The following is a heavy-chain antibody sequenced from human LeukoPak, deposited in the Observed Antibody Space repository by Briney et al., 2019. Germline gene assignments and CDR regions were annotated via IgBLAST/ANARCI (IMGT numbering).Heavy chain of an antibody. Sequence: GGSLRLSCAASGFTFSTYAMSWVRQAPGKGLEWVSGISGSGGNTYYADSVKGRFTISRDNSKNTLYLQMNSLRAEDTAVYYCAGALFNYDSSGLNYWGQGTLVTVSS. D-gene: IGHD3-22*01. CDR1: GFTFSTYA. V-gene: IGHV3-23*01. J-gene: IGHJ4*02. CDR2: ISGSGGNT. CDR3: AGALFNYDSSGLNY.